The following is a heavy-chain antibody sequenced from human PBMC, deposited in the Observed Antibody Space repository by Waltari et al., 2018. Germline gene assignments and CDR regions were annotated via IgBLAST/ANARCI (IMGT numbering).Heavy chain of an antibody. CDR1: GFPFSRFW. CDR2: IKTDGSET. V-gene: IGHV3-7*01. D-gene: IGHD6-13*01. CDR3: AIGGVETSWYWRY. J-gene: IGHJ4*02. Sequence: EVQVVESGGGLVQPGGSVRLSCAASGFPFSRFWMTWVRQAPGKGLEWVANIKTDGSETYYVDSVKGRFTISRDNTKNSLYLQMSSLRAEDTAVYYCAIGGVETSWYWRYWGQGTLVTVSS.